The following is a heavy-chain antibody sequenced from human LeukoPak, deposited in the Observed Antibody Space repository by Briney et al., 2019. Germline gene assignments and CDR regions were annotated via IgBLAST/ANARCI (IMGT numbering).Heavy chain of an antibody. J-gene: IGHJ3*02. CDR2: LYADGET. V-gene: IGHV3-53*01. CDR3: AKVCHSNYDSDAFDI. CDR1: GITVSSNY. D-gene: IGHD4-11*01. Sequence: PGGSLRLSCAASGITVSSNYMSWVRQAPGKGLEWVSMLYADGETHYADSARGRFTISRDNSKNTVYLQMTSLRADDTAVYYCAKVCHSNYDSDAFDIWGQGTMVIVSS.